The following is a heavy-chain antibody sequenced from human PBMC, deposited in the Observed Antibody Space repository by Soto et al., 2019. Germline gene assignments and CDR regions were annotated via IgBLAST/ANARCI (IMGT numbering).Heavy chain of an antibody. CDR2: ISYTGPT. CDR3: AREWGLLPYYVMNV. Sequence: SETLSLTCIVSGDSVTSGSYYWTWLRQPPGKGLEWIGYISYTGPTKYNPSLQSRVTISVDTSKNDFSLNLSSVTAADTAVYFCAREWGLLPYYVMNVWGHGTAVTVSS. J-gene: IGHJ6*02. V-gene: IGHV4-61*03. D-gene: IGHD7-27*01. CDR1: GDSVTSGSYY.